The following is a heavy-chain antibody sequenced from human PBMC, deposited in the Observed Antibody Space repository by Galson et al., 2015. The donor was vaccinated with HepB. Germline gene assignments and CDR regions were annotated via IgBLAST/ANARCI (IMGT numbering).Heavy chain of an antibody. D-gene: IGHD2/OR15-2a*01. Sequence: RTYYRSKWYTDYAISVKGRITINADTSKNQFSLQLKSVTPEDTAVYFCAGGLNTYFDYWGQGILVTVAA. V-gene: IGHV6-1*01. J-gene: IGHJ4*02. CDR2: TYYRSKWYT. CDR3: AGGLNTYFDY.